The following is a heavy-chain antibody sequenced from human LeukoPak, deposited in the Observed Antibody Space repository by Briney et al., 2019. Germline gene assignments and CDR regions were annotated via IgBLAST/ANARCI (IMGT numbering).Heavy chain of an antibody. D-gene: IGHD3-10*01. J-gene: IGHJ4*02. Sequence: SETLSLTCTVSAGSISSGDYYWSWIRQPPGKGLEWIGYIYYSGSTYYNPSLKSRVTISVDTSKNQFSLKLSSVTAADTAVYYCARARLLLWFGELSSFDYWGQGTLVTVSS. CDR3: ARARLLLWFGELSSFDY. CDR2: IYYSGST. V-gene: IGHV4-30-4*01. CDR1: AGSISSGDYY.